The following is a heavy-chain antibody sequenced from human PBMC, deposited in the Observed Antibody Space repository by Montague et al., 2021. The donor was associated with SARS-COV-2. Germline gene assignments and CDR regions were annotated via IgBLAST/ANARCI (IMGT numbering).Heavy chain of an antibody. D-gene: IGHD2-2*01. CDR3: ARVRAVPAAMRIFSLGRSYYCMDV. V-gene: IGHV4-34*01. CDR1: GGSFSGYY. CDR2: INHSGST. Sequence: ETLSPTCAVYGGSFSGYYWSWIRQPPGKGLEWIGEINHSGSTNYNPSLKSRVTISVDTSKNQFSLKLSSVTAADTAVYYCARVRAVPAAMRIFSLGRSYYCMDVWGQGTTVTVSS. J-gene: IGHJ6*02.